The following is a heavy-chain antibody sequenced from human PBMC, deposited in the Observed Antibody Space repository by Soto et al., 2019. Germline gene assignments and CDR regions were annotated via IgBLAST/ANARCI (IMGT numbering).Heavy chain of an antibody. CDR1: GFIFDEYA. CDR3: ARLDYYDRSGSYSGMDV. Sequence: GGSLRLSCTASGFIFDEYAMTWVRQAPGKGLEWVGFIRSKSYGGTTEYAASVKGRFTISRDDSKTIAYLQMKSLKTEDTAVYFCARLDYYDRSGSYSGMDVWGQGTTVTVS. J-gene: IGHJ6*02. V-gene: IGHV3-49*04. CDR2: IRSKSYGGTT. D-gene: IGHD3-22*01.